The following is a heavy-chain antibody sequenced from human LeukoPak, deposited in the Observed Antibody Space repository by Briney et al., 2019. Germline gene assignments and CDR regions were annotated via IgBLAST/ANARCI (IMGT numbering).Heavy chain of an antibody. CDR2: IKSDGSSI. CDR3: TRGRSGPDY. CDR1: GFTISSSW. D-gene: IGHD5-12*01. J-gene: IGHJ4*02. V-gene: IGHV3-74*01. Sequence: GGSLRLSCATSGFTISSSWMHWGRQAPGKGLVWVSRIKSDGSSIVYADSVKGRFTISSDNAKNTLYLQMNSLRADDTAVYYCTRGRSGPDYWGQGTLVTVSS.